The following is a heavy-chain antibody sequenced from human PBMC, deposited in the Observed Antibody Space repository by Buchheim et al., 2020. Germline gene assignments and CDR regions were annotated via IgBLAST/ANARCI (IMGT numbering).Heavy chain of an antibody. CDR2: ISSSSSTI. D-gene: IGHD4-23*01. CDR3: ARGEMTTVVKGAFDI. CDR1: GFTFSSYS. Sequence: EVQLVESGGGLVQSGGSLRLSCAASGFTFSSYSVNWVRQAPGKGLEWVSYISSSSSTIYYADSVKGRFTISRDNSKNTLYLQMNSLRAEDTAVYYCARGEMTTVVKGAFDIWGQGT. V-gene: IGHV3-48*01. J-gene: IGHJ3*02.